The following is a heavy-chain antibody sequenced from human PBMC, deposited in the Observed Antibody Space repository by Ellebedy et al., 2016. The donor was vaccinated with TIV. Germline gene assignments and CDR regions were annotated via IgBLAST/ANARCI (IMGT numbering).Heavy chain of an antibody. CDR2: VWFDGSLQ. V-gene: IGHV3-33*01. Sequence: GESLKISCAASGFTFSNHVLHWVRQAPGKGLEWVALVWFDGSLQYYADSVRGRFSISRDNSKNTLFLQMNSLRAEYTAVYYCVRKAGAFDIWGQGTMVTVSS. D-gene: IGHD3-10*01. CDR1: GFTFSNHV. CDR3: VRKAGAFDI. J-gene: IGHJ3*02.